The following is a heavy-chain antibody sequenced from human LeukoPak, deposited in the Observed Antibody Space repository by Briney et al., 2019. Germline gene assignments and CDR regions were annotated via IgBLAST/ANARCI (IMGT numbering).Heavy chain of an antibody. D-gene: IGHD1-26*01. J-gene: IGHJ6*02. CDR2: ISYSGST. CDR1: GGSISSYY. CDR3: ARSDGVGAGYYYYGVDV. V-gene: IGHV4-59*01. Sequence: SETLSLTCTVSGGSISSYYWNWIRQSPGKGLEWIGYISYSGSTFSNPSLQSRVTISVDPSKSQFSLQLSSVTAADMAVSYCARSDGVGAGYYYYGVDVWGLGTTVTVSS.